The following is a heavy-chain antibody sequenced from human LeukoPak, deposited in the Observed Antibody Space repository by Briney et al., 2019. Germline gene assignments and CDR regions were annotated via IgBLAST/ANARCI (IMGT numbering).Heavy chain of an antibody. Sequence: SETLSLTCTVSGGSIRSTNYYWGWIRQPPGKGLEWIGSIYYSGSTYYNPSRKRRVTISVDTSKNKFSLKLSSVTAADAAVYYCARDEGVIAAAGMLTDYWGQGTTVTVSS. J-gene: IGHJ4*03. V-gene: IGHV4-39*07. CDR2: IYYSGST. CDR3: ARDEGVIAAAGMLTDY. CDR1: GGSIRSTNYY. D-gene: IGHD6-13*01.